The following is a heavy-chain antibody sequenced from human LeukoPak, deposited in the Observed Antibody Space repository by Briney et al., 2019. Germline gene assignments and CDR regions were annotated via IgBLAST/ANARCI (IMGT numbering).Heavy chain of an antibody. J-gene: IGHJ3*02. CDR1: GGSISSYY. V-gene: IGHV4-59*01. CDR2: IYYSGST. CDR3: ARDPPKYRAFDI. D-gene: IGHD2/OR15-2a*01. Sequence: SETLSLTCTVSGGSISSYYWIWIRQPPGKGLEWIGYIYYSGSTNYNPSLKSRVTISVDTSKNQFSLKLSSVTAADTAVYYCARDPPKYRAFDIWGQGTMVTVFS.